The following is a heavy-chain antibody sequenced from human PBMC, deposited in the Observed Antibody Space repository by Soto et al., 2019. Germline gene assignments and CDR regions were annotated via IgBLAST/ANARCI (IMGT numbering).Heavy chain of an antibody. CDR1: GFTFSDYY. J-gene: IGHJ6*03. D-gene: IGHD3-10*01. V-gene: IGHV3-11*01. CDR2: IFNSGNMI. CDR3: ARESGAWHYYHYKDV. Sequence: QVQLVESGGGLVRPGGSLRLSCAASGFTFSDYYMSWIRQAPGKGLEWVAYIFNSGNMIFYADSVKGRFTISRDNAKNTLFWEMHSLRVEDTAVYYCARESGAWHYYHYKDVWCKGATVTVSS.